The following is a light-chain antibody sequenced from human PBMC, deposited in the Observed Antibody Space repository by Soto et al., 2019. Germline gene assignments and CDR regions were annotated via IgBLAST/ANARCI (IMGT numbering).Light chain of an antibody. CDR1: QSISSY. V-gene: IGKV1-39*01. J-gene: IGKJ1*01. CDR3: RQSYSTPLT. CDR2: AAS. Sequence: DIQMTPSPSSLSASVGDRVTITCPASQSISSYLNWYQQKPGKAPKLLIYAASSLQSRVPSRFSGSRSGTDFTLTISRLQPEDFATYYCRQSYSTPLTFSQGTNVDIK.